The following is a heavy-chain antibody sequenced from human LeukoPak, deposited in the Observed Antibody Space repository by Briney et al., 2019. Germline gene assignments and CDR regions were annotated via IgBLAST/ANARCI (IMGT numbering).Heavy chain of an antibody. V-gene: IGHV3-30*02. CDR3: AKNDGNYCDP. J-gene: IGHJ5*02. CDR1: GFTFNTYC. CDR2: IRYDGNNK. D-gene: IGHD1-26*01. Sequence: GGSLRLSCAASGFTFNTYCMNWVRQAPGKGLEWVAFIRYDGNNKHYADSVKGRFTISRDNSKNTLILQMNSLRPEDTAIYYCAKNDGNYCDPWGQGTLVTVSS.